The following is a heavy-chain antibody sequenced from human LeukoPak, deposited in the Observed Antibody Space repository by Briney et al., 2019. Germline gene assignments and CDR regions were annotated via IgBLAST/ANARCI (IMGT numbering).Heavy chain of an antibody. CDR3: AKQGQEQWLGVDY. CDR2: ISYNGSNK. J-gene: IGHJ4*02. V-gene: IGHV3-30*18. D-gene: IGHD6-19*01. Sequence: GGSLRLSCAASGFTFSSYGMHWVRQAPGKGLEWVAVISYNGSNKYYADSEKGRFTISRDNSKNTLYLQMNSLRAEDTAVYYCAKQGQEQWLGVDYWGQGTLVTVSS. CDR1: GFTFSSYG.